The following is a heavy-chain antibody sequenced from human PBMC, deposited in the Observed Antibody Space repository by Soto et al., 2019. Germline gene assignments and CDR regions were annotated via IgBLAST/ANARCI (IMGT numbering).Heavy chain of an antibody. J-gene: IGHJ6*02. CDR1: GFTFSSYS. D-gene: IGHD3-10*01. CDR2: ISSSSSTI. CDR3: ARKSARFGELSFGMDV. Sequence: EVQLVESGGGLVQPGGSLRLSCAASGFTFSSYSMNWVRQAPGKGLEWVSYISSSSSTIYYADSVKGRFTISRDNAKNSLYLQMNSLRDEDTAVYYCARKSARFGELSFGMDVWGQGTTVTVSS. V-gene: IGHV3-48*02.